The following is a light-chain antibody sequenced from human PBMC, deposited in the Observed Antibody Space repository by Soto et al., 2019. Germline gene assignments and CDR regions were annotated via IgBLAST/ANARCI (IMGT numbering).Light chain of an antibody. CDR3: QQYSILTST. CDR2: GAS. J-gene: IGKJ1*01. V-gene: IGKV3-20*01. CDR1: QSLTNNY. Sequence: EIVLTQSPGTLSMSPGERATLSCRASQSLTNNYLAWFQQKPGQAPMLLIYGASNRPTDIPDRCSGSGSGADFSLTISRQEAEDYAEYYRQQYSILTSTFGQGTNVEIK.